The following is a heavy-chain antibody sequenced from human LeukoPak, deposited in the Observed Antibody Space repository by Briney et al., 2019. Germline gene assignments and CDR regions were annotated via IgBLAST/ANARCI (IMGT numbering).Heavy chain of an antibody. D-gene: IGHD7-27*01. V-gene: IGHV4-61*02. Sequence: SQTLSLXCTVSGGSISSGSYYWSWIRQPAGKGLEWIGRIYTSGSTNYNPSLKSRVTISVDTSKNQFSLKLSSVTAADTAVYYCAREEANWGCLDYWGQGTLVTVSS. CDR1: GGSISSGSYY. CDR3: AREEANWGCLDY. CDR2: IYTSGST. J-gene: IGHJ4*02.